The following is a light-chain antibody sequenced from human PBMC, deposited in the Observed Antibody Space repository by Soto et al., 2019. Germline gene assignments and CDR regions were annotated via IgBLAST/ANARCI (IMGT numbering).Light chain of an antibody. J-gene: IGKJ4*01. CDR2: AAS. Sequence: DIQMTQSTSSLSASVGDRVTITFRASQSISSYLNWYQQKPGKAPKLLIYAASSSQSGVPSRFSGSGSGTDFTLTISSLQPEDFATYYCQQSYSTPLPFGGGTKVDI. CDR1: QSISSY. CDR3: QQSYSTPLP. V-gene: IGKV1-39*01.